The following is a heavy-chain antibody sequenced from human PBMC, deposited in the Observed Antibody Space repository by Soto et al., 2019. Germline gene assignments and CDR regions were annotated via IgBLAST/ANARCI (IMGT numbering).Heavy chain of an antibody. CDR3: AGGAGWLIDY. J-gene: IGHJ4*02. D-gene: IGHD6-19*01. CDR2: IKQDGSEV. Sequence: GGSLRLSCVASGFTFSDYWMNWVRQPPGKGLEWLAIIKQDGSEVLYMDSVKGRFTISRDNAKNSLSLQMDSLRAEDTAVYYCAGGAGWLIDYWGQGTLVTVSS. CDR1: GFTFSDYW. V-gene: IGHV3-7*04.